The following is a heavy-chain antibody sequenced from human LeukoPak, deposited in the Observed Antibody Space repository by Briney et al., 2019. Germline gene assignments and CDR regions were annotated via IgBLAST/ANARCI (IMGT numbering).Heavy chain of an antibody. CDR2: IYGDGNT. J-gene: IGHJ4*02. CDR3: AREGPATYHFHE. D-gene: IGHD2-2*02. Sequence: ASVKVSCKASGYTLINYHIHWVRQAPGQGRDWMGVIYGDGNTKYTQRFQGRVTMTRDTSTSTVYMELTSLRSEDTAVYYCAREGPATYHFHEWGQGTLVTVSA. V-gene: IGHV1-46*01. CDR1: GYTLINYH.